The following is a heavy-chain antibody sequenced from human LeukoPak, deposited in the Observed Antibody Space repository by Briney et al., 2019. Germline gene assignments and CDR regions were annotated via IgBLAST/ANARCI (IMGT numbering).Heavy chain of an antibody. CDR1: GYTFTSYD. CDR2: IHPNSGNT. J-gene: IGHJ3*02. D-gene: IGHD3-22*01. Sequence: PAASVKVSCKASGYTFTSYDINWVRQPPGQGLEWMGWIHPNSGNTGYAQKFQGRVTMTRNTSISTAYMELSSLRSEDTAVYYCARGRRYYYDSSDIWGQGTMVTVSS. CDR3: ARGRRYYYDSSDI. V-gene: IGHV1-8*01.